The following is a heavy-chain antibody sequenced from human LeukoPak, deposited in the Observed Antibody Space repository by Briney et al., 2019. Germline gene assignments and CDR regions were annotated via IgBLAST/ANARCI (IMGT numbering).Heavy chain of an antibody. Sequence: SETLSLTCTVSGYSISSGYYWGWIRQPPGNGLEWIGSIYHSGSTYYNPSLKSRVTISVDTSKNQFSLKLSSVTAADTAVYYCARANQLGIFDYWGQGTLVTVS. J-gene: IGHJ4*02. CDR1: GYSISSGYY. D-gene: IGHD1-14*01. V-gene: IGHV4-38-2*02. CDR2: IYHSGST. CDR3: ARANQLGIFDY.